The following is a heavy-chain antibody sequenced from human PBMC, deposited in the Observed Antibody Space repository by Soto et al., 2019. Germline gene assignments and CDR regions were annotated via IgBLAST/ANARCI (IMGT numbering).Heavy chain of an antibody. Sequence: GGSLRLSCAASGLTFSSYAMSWVRQAPGKGLEWVSAISGSGGSTYYADSVKGRFTISRDNSKNTLYLQMNSLRAEDTAVYYCAKTRVVRGVIIPYYNYCMDVWGQGTTVTVSS. CDR3: AKTRVVRGVIIPYYNYCMDV. V-gene: IGHV3-23*01. CDR2: ISGSGGST. D-gene: IGHD3-10*01. J-gene: IGHJ6*02. CDR1: GLTFSSYA.